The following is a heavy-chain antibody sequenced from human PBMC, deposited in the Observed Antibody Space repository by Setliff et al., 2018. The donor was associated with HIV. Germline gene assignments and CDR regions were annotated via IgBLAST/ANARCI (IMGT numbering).Heavy chain of an antibody. CDR2: IFYRGST. J-gene: IGHJ4*02. CDR3: ARQMTIPGVAVTPVDY. D-gene: IGHD3-3*01. V-gene: IGHV4-59*08. CDR1: GGPISRYY. Sequence: PSETLSLTCTVSGGPISRYYWSWIRQPPGKGLEWIAYIFYRGSTNYNPSLKSRVTISVDSSKNQVSLTVTSVTAADTAVYYCARQMTIPGVAVTPVDYWGQGALVTVSS.